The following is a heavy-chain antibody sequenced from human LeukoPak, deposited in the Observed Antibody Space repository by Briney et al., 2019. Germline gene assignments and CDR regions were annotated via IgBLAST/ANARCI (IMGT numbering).Heavy chain of an antibody. Sequence: EASVKVSCKASGNTFTEYYIHWVRQAPGQGLEWMGWISAYNGNTNYAQRLQGRVTMTTDTSTSTAYMELRSLRSDDTAVYYCARGVAAAGTYFDYWGQGTLVTVSS. D-gene: IGHD6-13*01. CDR2: ISAYNGNT. V-gene: IGHV1-18*04. J-gene: IGHJ4*02. CDR3: ARGVAAAGTYFDY. CDR1: GNTFTEYY.